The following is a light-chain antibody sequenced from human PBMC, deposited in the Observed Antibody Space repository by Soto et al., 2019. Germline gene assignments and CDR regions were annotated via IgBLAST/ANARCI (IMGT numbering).Light chain of an antibody. J-gene: IGKJ1*01. V-gene: IGKV3-11*01. CDR1: QSVGTS. Sequence: EIVLTQSPATLSLSPGERATFSCKASQSVGTSLDWFQQKPAQAPSLLIYDASFRATGIPRPFRGSGSVSGFTLTISRLQPEAIAMYYCQQSSNWHPWTFGLGHRVE. CDR3: QQSSNWHPWT. CDR2: DAS.